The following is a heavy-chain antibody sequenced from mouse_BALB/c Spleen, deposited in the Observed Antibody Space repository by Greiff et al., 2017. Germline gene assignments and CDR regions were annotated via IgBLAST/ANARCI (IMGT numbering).Heavy chain of an antibody. V-gene: IGHV5-17*02. CDR2: ISSGSSTI. D-gene: IGHD1-2*01. CDR3: ARPKNYYGYPPFDY. CDR1: GFTFSSFG. Sequence: EVKLMESGGGLVQPGGSRKLSCAASGFTFSSFGMHWVRQAPEKGLEWVAYISSGSSTIYYADTVKGRFTISRDNPKNTLFLQMTSLRSEDTAMYYCARPKNYYGYPPFDYWGQGTTLTVSS. J-gene: IGHJ2*01.